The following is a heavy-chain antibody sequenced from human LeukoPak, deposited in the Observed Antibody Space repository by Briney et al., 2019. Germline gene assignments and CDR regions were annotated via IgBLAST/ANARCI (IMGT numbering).Heavy chain of an antibody. D-gene: IGHD3-3*01. V-gene: IGHV4-38-2*01. CDR3: ARTYYDFWSGYSSYYFDY. CDR2: IYHSGST. J-gene: IGHJ4*02. Sequence: SETLSLTCAVSGYSISSGYYWGWIRQPPGKGLEWIGSIYHSGSTYYNPSLKSRVTISVDTSKNQFSPKLSSVTAADTAVYYCARTYYDFWSGYSSYYFDYWGQGTLVTVSS. CDR1: GYSISSGYY.